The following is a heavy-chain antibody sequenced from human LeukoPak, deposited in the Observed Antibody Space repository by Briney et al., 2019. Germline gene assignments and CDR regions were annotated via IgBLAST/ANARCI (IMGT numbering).Heavy chain of an antibody. V-gene: IGHV3-23*01. CDR3: ATEKGDSPDY. CDR2: ISGSGANT. J-gene: IGHJ4*02. Sequence: GGSLRLSCAASGFTFSNYAMNWVRQAPGKGLEWVSGISGSGANTYHADSVKGRFTISRDNSKNTLYVQMNSLRAEDTAVYYCATEKGDSPDYWGQGTLVTVSS. CDR1: GFTFSNYA. D-gene: IGHD2-21*01.